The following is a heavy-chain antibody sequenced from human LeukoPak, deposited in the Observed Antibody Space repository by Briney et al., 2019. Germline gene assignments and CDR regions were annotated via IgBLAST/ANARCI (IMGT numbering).Heavy chain of an antibody. CDR1: GFTFSSYW. Sequence: GGTLRLSCAASGFTFSSYWMSWVRQAPGKGLEWVANIKQDGSEKYYVDSVKGRFTISRDNAKNSLYLQMNSLRAEDTAVYYCAIVKGIAARLFSYYMDVWGKGTTVTVSS. D-gene: IGHD6-6*01. CDR3: AIVKGIAARLFSYYMDV. CDR2: IKQDGSEK. V-gene: IGHV3-7*01. J-gene: IGHJ6*03.